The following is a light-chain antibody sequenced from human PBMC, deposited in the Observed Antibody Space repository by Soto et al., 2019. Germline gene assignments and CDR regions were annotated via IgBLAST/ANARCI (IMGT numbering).Light chain of an antibody. CDR1: SSNIGAGYD. Sequence: QSVLTQPPSLSGAPGQRVTISCTGSSSNIGAGYDVHWYQQLPETAPKLLIYSNSNRPSGFPDRFSGSKSGTSASLAITGLQAEDEADYYCQSYDASLSGAVVFGGGTKLTVL. J-gene: IGLJ2*01. CDR3: QSYDASLSGAVV. V-gene: IGLV1-40*01. CDR2: SNS.